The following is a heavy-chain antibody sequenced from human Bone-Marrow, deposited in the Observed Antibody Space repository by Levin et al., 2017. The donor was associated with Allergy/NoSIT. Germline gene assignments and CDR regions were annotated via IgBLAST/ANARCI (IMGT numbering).Heavy chain of an antibody. V-gene: IGHV3-23*01. CDR1: GFTYSTSA. CDR2: ISYDSLRT. CDR3: AKEAAPGDYFDS. Sequence: PGGSLRLSCAASGFTYSTSALSWVRLGPGKGLEWVSAISYDSLRTYYAESVKGRFTISRDNSKSTLYLQMNSLRAEDTAVYYCAKEAAPGDYFDSWGQGTLVTVSS. D-gene: IGHD3-10*01. J-gene: IGHJ4*02.